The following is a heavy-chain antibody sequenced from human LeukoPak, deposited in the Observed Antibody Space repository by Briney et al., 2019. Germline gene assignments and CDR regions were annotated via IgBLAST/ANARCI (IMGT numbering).Heavy chain of an antibody. Sequence: GGSLRLSCAASGFTLSSYAMHWVRQAPGQGLEAVAVISYDRNSKYYADSVKGRFTISRDNSKNTLYLQMNSLRAEDMAVYYCARGPIGYYDFWSGYSIPPFFDYWGQGTLVTVSS. CDR2: ISYDRNSK. CDR1: GFTLSSYA. J-gene: IGHJ4*02. D-gene: IGHD3-3*01. V-gene: IGHV3-30*04. CDR3: ARGPIGYYDFWSGYSIPPFFDY.